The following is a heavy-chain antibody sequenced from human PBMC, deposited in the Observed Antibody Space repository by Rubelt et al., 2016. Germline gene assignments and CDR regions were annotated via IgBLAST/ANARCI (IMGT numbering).Heavy chain of an antibody. J-gene: IGHJ4*02. CDR1: GFTFSSYA. CDR3: AKVPVRTVTSTFDY. D-gene: IGHD4-17*01. CDR2: ISGSGGST. Sequence: EVQLLESGGGLVQPGGSLRLSCAASGFTFSSYAMSWVRQAPGKGLEWVSAISGSGGSTYYADSVKGRFPISRDNSKNTLYLHMNRLRAEDTAVYYCAKVPVRTVTSTFDYWGQGTLVTVSS. V-gene: IGHV3-23*01.